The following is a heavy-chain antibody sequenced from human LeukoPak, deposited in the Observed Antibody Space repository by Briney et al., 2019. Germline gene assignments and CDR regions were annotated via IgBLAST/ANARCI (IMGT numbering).Heavy chain of an antibody. CDR3: AKERNLEIAVAGTIFDY. J-gene: IGHJ4*02. Sequence: PGGSLRLSCVASGFSFSNYGTHCVRQAPGKGLVLVTFMQYDGSVEFYADSVKGRFTISRDNSKNMIYLEMSSLKAEDTAVYYCAKERNLEIAVAGTIFDYWGQGTLVTVSS. V-gene: IGHV3-30*02. CDR1: GFSFSNYG. CDR2: MQYDGSVE. D-gene: IGHD6-19*01.